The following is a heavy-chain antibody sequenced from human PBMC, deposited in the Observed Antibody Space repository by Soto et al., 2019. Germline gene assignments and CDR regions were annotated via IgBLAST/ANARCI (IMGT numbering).Heavy chain of an antibody. J-gene: IGHJ4*02. CDR3: ATLPRNGRGSPFLC. CDR1: GFTFGDYA. D-gene: IGHD1-1*01. CDR2: IRSRRYGGTP. V-gene: IGHV3-49*03. Sequence: GGALRLSCSGSGFTFGDYALTWFRQTPGKGLECVGFIRSRRYGGTPDYATSVRGRFTISRDDSRGVAYLQMNSLNSDDTGVYYCATLPRNGRGSPFLCWGQGTLVTVSS.